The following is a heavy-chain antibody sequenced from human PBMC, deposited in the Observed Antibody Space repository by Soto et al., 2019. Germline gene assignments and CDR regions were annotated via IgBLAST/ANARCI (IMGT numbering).Heavy chain of an antibody. CDR2: ITWDSATI. Sequence: DVQLVESGGGLVQPGGSLTLSCEASVFKFSDYAMHWVRQAPGEGLEWVSTITWDSATIDYADSVQGRFTISRDNARNSLYLEMSNLRPEDTALYFCAKGGGVPMGRRHVHFDSWGQGTLVTVSS. CDR1: VFKFSDYA. CDR3: AKGGGVPMGRRHVHFDS. D-gene: IGHD3-10*01. V-gene: IGHV3-9*01. J-gene: IGHJ4*02.